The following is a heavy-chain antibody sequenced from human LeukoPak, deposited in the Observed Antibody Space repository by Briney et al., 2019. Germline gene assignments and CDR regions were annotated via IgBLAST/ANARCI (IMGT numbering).Heavy chain of an antibody. D-gene: IGHD3-22*01. CDR3: AIVVVGNWFDP. CDR2: INPNSGGT. J-gene: IGHJ5*02. Sequence: GASVKVSCKASGYTFTGYYMHWVRQAPGQGLEWQGWINPNSGGTNYGQEFPGRVTMTRKTSITTAYMELRRLRSDDTAVYYCAIVVVGNWFDPWGQGTLVTVSS. V-gene: IGHV1-2*02. CDR1: GYTFTGYY.